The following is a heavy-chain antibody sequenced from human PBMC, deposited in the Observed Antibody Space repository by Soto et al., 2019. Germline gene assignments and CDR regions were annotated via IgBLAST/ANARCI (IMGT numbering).Heavy chain of an antibody. D-gene: IGHD3-3*01. J-gene: IGHJ4*02. CDR3: ARGTAFWSGYGLMAY. CDR1: GFTVSSNY. CDR2: IYSGGST. V-gene: IGHV3-66*01. Sequence: EVQLVESGGGLVQPGGSLGLSCAASGFTVSSNYMSWVRQAPGKGLEWVSVIYSGGSTYYADSVKGRFTISRDNSKNTLYLQMNSLRAEDTAVYYCARGTAFWSGYGLMAYWGQGTLVTVSS.